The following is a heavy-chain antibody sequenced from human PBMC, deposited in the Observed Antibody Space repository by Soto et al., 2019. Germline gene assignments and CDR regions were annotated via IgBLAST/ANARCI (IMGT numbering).Heavy chain of an antibody. J-gene: IGHJ4*02. Sequence: QVQLVQSGAEVKKPGASVKVSCKASGYTFTSYGISWVRQAPGQGLECMGWISAYNGNTNYAQKLQGRATMTTDTSTSTAYMELRSRRSADTAVNYWPRDFYGSVAGTMVYWGQGTLVTVAS. V-gene: IGHV1-18*04. CDR1: GYTFTSYG. CDR3: PRDFYGSVAGTMVY. CDR2: ISAYNGNT. D-gene: IGHD6-19*01.